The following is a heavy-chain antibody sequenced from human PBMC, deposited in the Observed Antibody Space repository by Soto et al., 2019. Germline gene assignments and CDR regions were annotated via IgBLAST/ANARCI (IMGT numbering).Heavy chain of an antibody. CDR1: GFTFSSDW. CDR3: KRNRPGPKPYLDY. Sequence: GGSLRLSCAASGFTFSSDWMHWVRQAPGKGLVWVSRINTDGSDTSYADSVEGRFTISRDNAENTLYLQMNSLRAEDTAVYYGKRNRPGPKPYLDYWGRGNVVTVSS. J-gene: IGHJ4*02. CDR2: INTDGSDT. V-gene: IGHV3-74*01. D-gene: IGHD6-6*01.